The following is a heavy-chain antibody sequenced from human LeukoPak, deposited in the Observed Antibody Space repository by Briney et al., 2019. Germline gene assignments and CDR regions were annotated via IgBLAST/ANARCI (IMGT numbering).Heavy chain of an antibody. D-gene: IGHD4-17*01. CDR2: LFGGGDT. V-gene: IGHV3-66*01. CDR1: GFSVSENY. CDR3: ARGQRTSVTLYYFDF. J-gene: IGHJ4*02. Sequence: PGGSLRLSCAVSGFSVSENYMTWVRQAPGKGLEWVPVLFGGGDTYYGDSVKGRFAISRDNSKNTVYLQMKSLRAEDTAFYYCARGQRTSVTLYYFDFWGQGTLVSVSS.